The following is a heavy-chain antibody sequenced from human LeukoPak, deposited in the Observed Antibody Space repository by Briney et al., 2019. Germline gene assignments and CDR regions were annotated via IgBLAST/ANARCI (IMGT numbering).Heavy chain of an antibody. V-gene: IGHV3-30*18. CDR1: GFTFSSYG. CDR3: AKDLYDFWSGYDRS. D-gene: IGHD3-3*01. CDR2: ISYDGSNK. J-gene: IGHJ4*02. Sequence: GGSLRLSCAASGFTFSSYGMHWVRQAPGKGLEWVAVISYDGSNKYYADSVKGRFTISRDNSKNTLYLQMNSLRAEDTAVYYCAKDLYDFWSGYDRSWGQGTLVTVSP.